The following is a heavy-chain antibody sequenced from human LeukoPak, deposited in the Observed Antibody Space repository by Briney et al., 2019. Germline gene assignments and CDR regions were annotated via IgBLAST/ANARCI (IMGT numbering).Heavy chain of an antibody. J-gene: IGHJ6*02. D-gene: IGHD6-13*01. CDR1: GFTFDDYA. CDR3: AKAARYSSSWYYYYGMDV. Sequence: GGSLRLSCAASGFTFDDYAMHWVRQAPGKGLEWVSGISWNSGIIGYADSVKGRFTISRDNAKNSLYLQMNSLRAEDTALYYCAKAARYSSSWYYYYGMDVWGQGTTVTVSS. CDR2: ISWNSGII. V-gene: IGHV3-9*01.